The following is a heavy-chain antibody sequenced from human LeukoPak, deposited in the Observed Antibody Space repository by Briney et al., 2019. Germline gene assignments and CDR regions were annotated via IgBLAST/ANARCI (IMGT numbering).Heavy chain of an antibody. D-gene: IGHD3-22*01. J-gene: IGHJ4*02. Sequence: GGSLRLSCAASGFTFSIYSMNWVRQAPGKGLEWVSYISSSSSTIYYADSVKGRFTISRDNAKNSLYLQMNSLRAEDTAVYYCARDRTQYYDSSGDDRPGYWGQGTLVTVSS. CDR2: ISSSSSTI. V-gene: IGHV3-48*04. CDR3: ARDRTQYYDSSGDDRPGY. CDR1: GFTFSIYS.